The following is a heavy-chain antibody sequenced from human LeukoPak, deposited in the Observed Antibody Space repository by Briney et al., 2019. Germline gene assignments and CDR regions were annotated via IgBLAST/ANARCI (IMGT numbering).Heavy chain of an antibody. V-gene: IGHV3-48*01. J-gene: IGHJ4*02. D-gene: IGHD3-9*01. Sequence: GGSLRLSCTVSGFTVSSNSMSWVRQAPGKGLEWVSYISSSSSTIYYADSVKGRFTISRDNAKNSLYLQLNSLRAEDSAVYYCARDFLEYYDILTAFDYWGQGTLVTVSS. CDR1: GFTVSSNS. CDR2: ISSSSSTI. CDR3: ARDFLEYYDILTAFDY.